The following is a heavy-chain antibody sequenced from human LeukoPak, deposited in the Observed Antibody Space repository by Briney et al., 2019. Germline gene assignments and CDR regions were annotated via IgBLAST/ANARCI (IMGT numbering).Heavy chain of an antibody. Sequence: SETLSVTCTVSGGSISNYYWSWIRQPPGKGLEWIGYIYYSGSTNYNPSLKSRVTISVDTSKNQFSLKLSSVTAADTAVYYCARYSSSWYPFDYWGQGTLVTVSS. CDR2: IYYSGST. J-gene: IGHJ4*02. V-gene: IGHV4-59*08. CDR1: GGSISNYY. CDR3: ARYSSSWYPFDY. D-gene: IGHD6-13*01.